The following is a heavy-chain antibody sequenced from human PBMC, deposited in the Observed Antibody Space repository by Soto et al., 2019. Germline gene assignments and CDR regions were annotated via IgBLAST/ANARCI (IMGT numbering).Heavy chain of an antibody. J-gene: IGHJ2*01. Sequence: ASVKVSCKASGYTFTSYGISWVRQAPGQGLEWMGWISAYNGNTNYAQKLQGRVTMTTDTSTSTAYMELRSLRSDDTAVYFCARELAGFGARYFDLWGRGTLVTVSS. CDR3: ARELAGFGARYFDL. CDR2: ISAYNGNT. D-gene: IGHD6-19*01. CDR1: GYTFTSYG. V-gene: IGHV1-18*01.